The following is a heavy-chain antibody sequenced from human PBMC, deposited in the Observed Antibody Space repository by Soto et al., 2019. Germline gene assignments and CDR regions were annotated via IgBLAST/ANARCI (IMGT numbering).Heavy chain of an antibody. Sequence: SETLSLTFAVSGYSISSGFYWGWIRQPPTMGLEWIGSIYDSETTDYNPSLKSRVTISVDPSKNQFSLRLRSVTAADTAVYYCASKLGAYFDSWSQGTLVTVSS. V-gene: IGHV4-38-2*01. J-gene: IGHJ4*02. D-gene: IGHD7-27*01. CDR3: ASKLGAYFDS. CDR2: IYDSETT. CDR1: GYSISSGFY.